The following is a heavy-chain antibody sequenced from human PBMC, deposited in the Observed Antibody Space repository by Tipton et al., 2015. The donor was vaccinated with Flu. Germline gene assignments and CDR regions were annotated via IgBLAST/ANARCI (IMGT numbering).Heavy chain of an antibody. J-gene: IGHJ4*02. Sequence: SLRLSCAASGFTFSNYWMTWVRQTPGKGLEWVATMMHDASEQYYVGSVKGRFTISRDNSVNTLYLQMDSLRVEDTATYYCARRGSDGYNLFFDKWGQGVLVTVAS. CDR1: GFTFSNYW. D-gene: IGHD3-16*01. CDR2: MMHDASEQ. CDR3: ARRGSDGYNLFFDK. V-gene: IGHV3-7*03.